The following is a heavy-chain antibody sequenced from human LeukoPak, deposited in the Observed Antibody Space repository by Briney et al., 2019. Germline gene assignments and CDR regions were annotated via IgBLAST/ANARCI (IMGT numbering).Heavy chain of an antibody. J-gene: IGHJ4*02. V-gene: IGHV4-59*08. D-gene: IGHD6-19*01. CDR3: TSNKGQWLFSD. CDR2: IYYNGST. Sequence: SETLSLTCTVSGASISSYYWTWIRQPPGKGLEWIGHIYYNGSTSCNPSLKSRVTISVGTSKNQFSLRLSSVTAADTAVYFCTSNKGQWLFSDWGQGTLVTVSS. CDR1: GASISSYY.